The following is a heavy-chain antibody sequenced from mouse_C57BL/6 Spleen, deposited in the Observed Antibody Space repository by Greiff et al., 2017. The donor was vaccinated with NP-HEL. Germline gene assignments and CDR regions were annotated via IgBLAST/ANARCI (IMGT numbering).Heavy chain of an antibody. CDR1: GFSLTSYG. J-gene: IGHJ1*03. D-gene: IGHD2-4*01. CDR3: ARHGYDYEDWYFDV. V-gene: IGHV2-6-1*01. CDR2: IWSDGST. Sequence: QVQLKESGPGLVAPSQSLSITCTVSGFSLTSYGVHWVRQPPGKGLEWLVVIWSDGSTTYNSALKSRLSISKDNSKSQVFLKMNSLQTDDTAMYYCARHGYDYEDWYFDVWGTGTTVTVSS.